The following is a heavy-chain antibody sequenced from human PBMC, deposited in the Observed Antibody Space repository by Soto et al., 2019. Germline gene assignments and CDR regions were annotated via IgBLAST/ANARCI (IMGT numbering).Heavy chain of an antibody. CDR2: IGTSSSYI. Sequence: SVGSLRLSCAASGFTFSSYTMNWVRQAPGRGLEWVSSIGTSSSYIYYADSVKGRFTISRDNAKNSLFLQMNSLRADDTAVYYCARDSVRDYLYYYYGMDVWGQGTTVTVSS. V-gene: IGHV3-21*01. CDR3: ARDSVRDYLYYYYGMDV. J-gene: IGHJ6*02. CDR1: GFTFSSYT. D-gene: IGHD4-17*01.